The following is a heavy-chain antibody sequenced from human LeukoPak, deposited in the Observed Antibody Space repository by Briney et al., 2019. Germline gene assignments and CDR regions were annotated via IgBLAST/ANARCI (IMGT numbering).Heavy chain of an antibody. J-gene: IGHJ4*02. CDR1: GFTFSSYA. V-gene: IGHV3-23*01. CDR2: ISGSGGNT. D-gene: IGHD2-2*01. CDR3: AKDSGYCDTTSCRLAN. Sequence: PGGSLRLSCAASGFTFSSYAMSWVRQAPGKGLDWVSAISGSGGNTYYADSVKGRFTISRDNSKNTLYLQMNSLRVEDTALYYCAKDSGYCDTTSCRLANWGQGTLVTVSS.